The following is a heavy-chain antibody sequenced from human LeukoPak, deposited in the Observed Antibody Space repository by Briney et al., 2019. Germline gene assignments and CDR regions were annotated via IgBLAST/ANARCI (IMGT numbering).Heavy chain of an antibody. J-gene: IGHJ4*02. CDR2: VFDGRTT. V-gene: IGHV4-34*12. CDR3: ASGAWATRLHS. D-gene: IGHD5-24*01. CDR1: GESLNYYY. Sequence: SETLSLTCAVYGESLNYYYWSWIRQSPEKGLEWIGEVFDGRTTNYNPSLKSRVTISAVTSSNQFSLNLKSVTAADTAVYYCASGAWATRLHSWAQGTLVIVSS.